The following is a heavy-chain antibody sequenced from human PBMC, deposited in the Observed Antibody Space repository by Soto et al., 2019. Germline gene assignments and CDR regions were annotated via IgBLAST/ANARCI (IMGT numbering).Heavy chain of an antibody. J-gene: IGHJ4*02. D-gene: IGHD1-20*01. CDR3: ARDPTPITGSVDY. CDR1: GGSISSYY. V-gene: IGHV4-59*01. CDR2: IYYSGST. Sequence: SETLSLTCTVSGGSISSYYWSWIRQPPGKGLEWIGYIYYSGSTNYNPSLKSRVTISVDTSKNQFSLKLSSVTAADMAVYYCARDPTPITGSVDYWGQGTLVTVSS.